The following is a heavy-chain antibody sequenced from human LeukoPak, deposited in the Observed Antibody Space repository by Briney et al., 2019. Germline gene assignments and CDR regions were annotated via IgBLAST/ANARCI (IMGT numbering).Heavy chain of an antibody. Sequence: SVKVSCKASGGTFSSYAISWVRQAPGQGLEWMGRIIPIFGIANYAQKFQGRVTITADKSTSTAYMELSSLRSEDTAVYYCASNLPGYSSSWYRGPFDYRGQGTLVTVSS. V-gene: IGHV1-69*04. J-gene: IGHJ4*02. D-gene: IGHD6-13*01. CDR1: GGTFSSYA. CDR3: ASNLPGYSSSWYRGPFDY. CDR2: IIPIFGIA.